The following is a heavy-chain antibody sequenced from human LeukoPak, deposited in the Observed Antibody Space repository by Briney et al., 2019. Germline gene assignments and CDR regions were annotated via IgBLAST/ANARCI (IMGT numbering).Heavy chain of an antibody. CDR2: ISRSPSTI. J-gene: IGHJ4*02. CDR3: ARGYSGYDSPSYFDY. CDR1: GFTFSRYS. D-gene: IGHD5-12*01. V-gene: IGHV3-48*04. Sequence: GGSLRLSCAASGFTFSRYSMNWVRQAPGKGLECVSCISRSPSTIYYADSVKGRFTISRDNAKNSLYLQMNSLRAEDTAVYYCARGYSGYDSPSYFDYWGQGTLVTVSS.